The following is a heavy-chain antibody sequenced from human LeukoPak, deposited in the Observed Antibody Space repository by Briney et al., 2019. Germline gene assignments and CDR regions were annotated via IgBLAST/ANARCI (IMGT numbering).Heavy chain of an antibody. Sequence: PGGSLRLSCAASGSTFSRHSMNWVRQAPGKGLEWVSYISSGSSYIYYADSVKGRFTISRDNAENSLYLQMNSLRGEDTAVYYCARGGLNYADASDMWGQGTMVTVSS. CDR2: ISSGSSYI. CDR3: ARGGLNYADASDM. V-gene: IGHV3-21*01. D-gene: IGHD4-11*01. J-gene: IGHJ3*02. CDR1: GSTFSRHS.